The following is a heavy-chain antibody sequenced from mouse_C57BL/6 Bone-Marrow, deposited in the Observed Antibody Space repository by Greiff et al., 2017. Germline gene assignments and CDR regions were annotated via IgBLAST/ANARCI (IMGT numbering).Heavy chain of an antibody. CDR2: ILPGSGST. J-gene: IGHJ1*03. V-gene: IGHV1-9*01. CDR3: SRDEYYWYFDV. Sequence: VQLQQPGAELMKPGASVKLSCKATGYTFTGYWIEWVKQRPGHGLEWIGEILPGSGSTNYNEKFKGKATFTADTSSNTAYMQRSSLTPEDAAIYYCSRDEYYWYFDVWGTGTTVTVSS. CDR1: GYTFTGYW. D-gene: IGHD5-1*01.